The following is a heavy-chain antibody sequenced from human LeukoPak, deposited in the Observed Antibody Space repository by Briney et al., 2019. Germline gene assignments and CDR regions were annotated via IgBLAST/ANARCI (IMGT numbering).Heavy chain of an antibody. Sequence: GGSLRLSCAASGFTVSSNYMSWVRQAPGKGLEWVSVIYSDGNTYYADSVKGRFTISRDNSKNTLYLQMNSLRAEDTAVYYCARGKYYYDSSGYYSTFLYFDYWGQGTLVTVSS. V-gene: IGHV3-53*01. CDR2: IYSDGNT. CDR3: ARGKYYYDSSGYYSTFLYFDY. D-gene: IGHD3-22*01. J-gene: IGHJ4*02. CDR1: GFTVSSNY.